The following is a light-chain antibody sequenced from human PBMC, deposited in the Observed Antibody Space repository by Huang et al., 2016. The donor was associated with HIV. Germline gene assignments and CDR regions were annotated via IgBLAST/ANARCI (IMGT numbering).Light chain of an antibody. J-gene: IGKJ1*01. Sequence: DVLLTQSPLSLPVTLGQPVFITCKSNQSLLYGDGNIYLTWFQKRPGHSPRRLIYKLSNRDSGVPDRFSAGGSGTDFTLWISEVEAEDVGDYYCMQASHGAATFGQGTRVDIK. CDR3: MQASHGAAT. CDR2: KLS. CDR1: QSLLYGDGNIY. V-gene: IGKV2-30*01.